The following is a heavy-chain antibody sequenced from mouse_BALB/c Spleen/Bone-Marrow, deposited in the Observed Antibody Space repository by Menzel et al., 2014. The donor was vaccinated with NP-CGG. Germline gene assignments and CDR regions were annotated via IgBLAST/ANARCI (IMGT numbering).Heavy chain of an antibody. D-gene: IGHD2-1*01. V-gene: IGHV1-7*01. J-gene: IGHJ4*01. Sequence: QLQQSGAELPKPGASVKMSCKASGYTFTRYWMHWVKQRLGQGLEWIGYINPSTGDTEYNQKFKDKATLTADMSSSTAYMQLSSLTSEDSAVYYCARGNYEAMDSWGQGTPVTVSS. CDR1: GYTFTRYW. CDR3: ARGNYEAMDS. CDR2: INPSTGDT.